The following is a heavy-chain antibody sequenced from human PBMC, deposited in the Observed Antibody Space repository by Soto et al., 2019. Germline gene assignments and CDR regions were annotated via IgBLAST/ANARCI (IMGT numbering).Heavy chain of an antibody. J-gene: IGHJ6*02. Sequence: GGSLRLSCAASGFTFNSYGMHWVRQGPGNGLEWVAFISYDSTKTYYADSVKGRFTISRDNSNSALYVQMNSLTGEDTAVYYCARTRSAWSDFHYYSLDVWGQGTTVTVSS. V-gene: IGHV3-30*03. CDR3: ARTRSAWSDFHYYSLDV. CDR2: ISYDSTKT. CDR1: GFTFNSYG. D-gene: IGHD1-26*01.